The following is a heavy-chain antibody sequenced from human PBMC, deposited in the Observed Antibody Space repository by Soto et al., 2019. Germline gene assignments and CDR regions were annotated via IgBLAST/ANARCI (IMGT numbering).Heavy chain of an antibody. D-gene: IGHD6-6*01. CDR2: SSTSGNT. V-gene: IGHV4-4*07. J-gene: IGHJ4*02. CDR3: RRDFDY. CDR1: GSSQINYY. Sequence: GSSQINYYWSWIRQPAGKGLEWIGRSSTSGNTNYNPSLKSRVTMSLDTSKNQFSLMLNSVTAADTAVYYCRRDFDYWGQGTLITVSS.